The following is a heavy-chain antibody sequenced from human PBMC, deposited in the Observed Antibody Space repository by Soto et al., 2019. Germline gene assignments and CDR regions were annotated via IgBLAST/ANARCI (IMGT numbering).Heavy chain of an antibody. CDR2: IIPILGIA. D-gene: IGHD3-22*01. CDR3: ARARITMIVGMDY. Sequence: QVQLVQSGAEVKKPGSSVKVSCKASGGTFSSYTISWVRQAPGQGLEWMGRIIPILGIANYAQKFQGRVTITADKSTSTGYMELSSLRSEDTAVYYCARARITMIVGMDYWGQGTLVTVSS. J-gene: IGHJ4*02. CDR1: GGTFSSYT. V-gene: IGHV1-69*02.